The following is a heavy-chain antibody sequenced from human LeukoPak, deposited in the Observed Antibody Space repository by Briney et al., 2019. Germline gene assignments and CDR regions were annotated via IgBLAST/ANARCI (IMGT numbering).Heavy chain of an antibody. CDR1: GGSINNYY. V-gene: IGHV4-59*01. CDR3: AREPAYCGGDCYSRWGVFDN. Sequence: SETLSLTCTVSGGSINNYYWSWIRQPPGKGLEWIGYIHYSGITNYNPSLKSRVTISVDTSKNQFSLRLTSVTAADTAVYYCAREPAYCGGDCYSRWGVFDNWGQGTLVTVSS. CDR2: IHYSGIT. D-gene: IGHD2-21*01. J-gene: IGHJ4*02.